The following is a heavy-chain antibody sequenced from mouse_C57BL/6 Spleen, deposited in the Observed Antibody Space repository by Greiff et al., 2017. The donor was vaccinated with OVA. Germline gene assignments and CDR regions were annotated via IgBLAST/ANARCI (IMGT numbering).Heavy chain of an antibody. Sequence: EVMLVESGGGLVKPGGSLKLSCAASGFTFSSYAMSWVRQTPEKRLEWVATISDGGSYTYYPDNVKGRFTISRDNAKNNLYLQMSHLKSEDTAMYYCAREGYALFYAMDYWGQGTSVTVSS. CDR3: AREGYALFYAMDY. V-gene: IGHV5-4*01. CDR2: ISDGGSYT. D-gene: IGHD2-2*01. CDR1: GFTFSSYA. J-gene: IGHJ4*01.